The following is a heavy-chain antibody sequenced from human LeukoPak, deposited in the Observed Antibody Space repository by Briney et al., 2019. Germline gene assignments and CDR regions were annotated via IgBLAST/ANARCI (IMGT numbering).Heavy chain of an antibody. D-gene: IGHD1-7*01. CDR2: TSDRGDYT. V-gene: IGHV3-23*01. CDR1: GFTFTSYS. J-gene: IGHJ4*02. CDR3: ARKAQYNGHYPLDY. Sequence: PGGSLRLSCAASGFTFTSYSMCRVRQAPGKGLEWVSGTSDRGDYTYYADSVKGRFTISRDSSKNTLFLQMNSLRAEDTALYFCARKAQYNGHYPLDYWGQGTLVTVSS.